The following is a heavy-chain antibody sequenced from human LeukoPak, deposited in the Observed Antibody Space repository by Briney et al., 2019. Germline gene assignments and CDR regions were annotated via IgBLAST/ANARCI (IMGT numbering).Heavy chain of an antibody. Sequence: GGSLRLSCAASGFTFSSYDMHWVRQATGKGLEWVSAIDTAGNTFYPGSVRGRFTLSRENAKNSLYLQMNNVTAGDTAVYYCARTSKVTSVMDIWGQGTMVTVSS. V-gene: IGHV3-13*04. CDR2: IDTAGNT. J-gene: IGHJ3*02. D-gene: IGHD3-16*01. CDR1: GFTFSSYD. CDR3: ARTSKVTSVMDI.